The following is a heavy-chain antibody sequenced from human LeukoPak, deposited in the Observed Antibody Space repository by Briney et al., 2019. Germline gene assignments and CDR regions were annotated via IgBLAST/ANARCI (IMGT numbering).Heavy chain of an antibody. J-gene: IGHJ5*02. CDR1: SGSISTSNYY. V-gene: IGHV4-39*01. CDR3: ARRNDYGSGIWFDP. CDR2: IFYSGST. D-gene: IGHD3-10*01. Sequence: SETLSLTCTVSSGSISTSNYYWGWVRQPPGKALEWIGNIFYSGSTYYSPSLKSRVTISLDTSRNQFSLKLNSVTVADTAVYYCARRNDYGSGIWFDPWGQGTLVTVSS.